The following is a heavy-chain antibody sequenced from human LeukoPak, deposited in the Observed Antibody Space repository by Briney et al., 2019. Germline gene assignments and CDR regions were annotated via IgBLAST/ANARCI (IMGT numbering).Heavy chain of an antibody. CDR2: ISTTGDT. J-gene: IGHJ4*02. Sequence: GGSLRLSCTASGFTFSNYDMHWVRQATGKGLEWVSAISTTGDTYYPGSVKGRFTISRENAKNSLYLQMNSLRAGDTAVYYCAREFLRSNYALDYWGQGTLVTVSS. CDR3: AREFLRSNYALDY. CDR1: GFTFSNYD. V-gene: IGHV3-13*01. D-gene: IGHD4-4*01.